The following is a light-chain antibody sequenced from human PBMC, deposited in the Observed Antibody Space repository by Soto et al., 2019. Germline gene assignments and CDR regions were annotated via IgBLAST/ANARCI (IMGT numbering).Light chain of an antibody. Sequence: EIVLTQSPCTLSLSPGERATLSCRASQSVSARYVAWYQQKPGQAPRLLIYATSSRATGIPDRFSGSGSGTDFSLSISRVEPEDFAVYFCERFDNSPPYTFGQGTKLEIK. J-gene: IGKJ2*01. CDR3: ERFDNSPPYT. CDR1: QSVSARY. V-gene: IGKV3-20*01. CDR2: ATS.